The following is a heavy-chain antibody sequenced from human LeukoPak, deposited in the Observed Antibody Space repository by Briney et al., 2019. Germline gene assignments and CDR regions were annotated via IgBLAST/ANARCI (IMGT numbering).Heavy chain of an antibody. CDR1: GFTFSDYY. V-gene: IGHV3-11*04. J-gene: IGHJ4*02. D-gene: IGHD7-27*01. Sequence: GGSLRLSCAASGFTFSDYYMSWIRQAPGKGLEWISYISNSGSPIYYADPVKGRFTISRDNAKNSLYLQMNSLRAEDTAVYYCAREGENWAYFDYWGQGTLVTVSS. CDR2: ISNSGSPI. CDR3: AREGENWAYFDY.